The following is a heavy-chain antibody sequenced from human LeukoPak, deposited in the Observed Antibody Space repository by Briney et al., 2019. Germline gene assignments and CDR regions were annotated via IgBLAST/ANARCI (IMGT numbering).Heavy chain of an antibody. Sequence: PGGSLRLSCAASGFTFSSYSMNWVRQAPGKGLEWVSSISSSSSYIYYADSVKGRFTISRDNAKNSLYLQMNSLRAEDTAVYYCARDSRFGHYFDYWGREPWSPSPQ. CDR2: ISSSSSYI. D-gene: IGHD3-10*01. V-gene: IGHV3-21*01. CDR1: GFTFSSYS. CDR3: ARDSRFGHYFDY. J-gene: IGHJ4*02.